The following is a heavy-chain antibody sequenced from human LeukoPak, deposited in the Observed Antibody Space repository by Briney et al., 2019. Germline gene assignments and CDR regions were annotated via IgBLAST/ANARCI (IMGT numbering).Heavy chain of an antibody. J-gene: IGHJ4*02. V-gene: IGHV4-30-4*08. Sequence: SQTLSLTCTVSGGSISSGDYYWSWIRQPPGKGLEWIGCIYYSGSTHYNPSLKSRVTISIDTSKNQFSLKLSSVTAADTAVYYCARGSRYDYVWGSYREHNFDYWGQGTLVTDSS. CDR1: GGSISSGDYY. CDR3: ARGSRYDYVWGSYREHNFDY. CDR2: IYYSGST. D-gene: IGHD3-16*02.